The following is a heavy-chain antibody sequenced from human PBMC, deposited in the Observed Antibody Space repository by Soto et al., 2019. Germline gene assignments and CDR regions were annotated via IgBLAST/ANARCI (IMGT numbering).Heavy chain of an antibody. Sequence: QITLKESGPPLVRPAQTLTLTCAFSGFSLTTTSMGVAWIRQPPGKALEWLALIYWDDDQRYRPSRKDRLTISKDTSRSRVVLTISNLNPEDTGTYCCAHAGDYDLLSFDHWGPGTLVTVSS. CDR1: GFSLTTTSMG. V-gene: IGHV2-5*02. D-gene: IGHD4-17*01. CDR3: AHAGDYDLLSFDH. CDR2: IYWDDDQ. J-gene: IGHJ4*02.